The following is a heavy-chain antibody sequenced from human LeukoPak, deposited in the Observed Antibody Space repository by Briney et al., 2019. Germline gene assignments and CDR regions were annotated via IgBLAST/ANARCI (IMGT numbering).Heavy chain of an antibody. Sequence: PSETQSLTCTVSGGPISSYYFSWIRQPPGKELEWIGYVYHSKSNYNPSLKSRVTISVDTSKNQLSLKLRSVTAADTAIYYCARDHYYFLDVWGKGTTVTVS. CDR1: GGPISSYY. V-gene: IGHV4-59*12. J-gene: IGHJ6*03. CDR2: VYHSKS. CDR3: ARDHYYFLDV.